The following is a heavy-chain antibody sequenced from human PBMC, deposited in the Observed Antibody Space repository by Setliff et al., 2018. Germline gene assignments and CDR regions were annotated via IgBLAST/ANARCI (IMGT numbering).Heavy chain of an antibody. V-gene: IGHV4-4*08. J-gene: IGHJ4*02. D-gene: IGHD3-10*01. Sequence: SETLSLTCSVAGGSMSNYFWSWVRRPPGKGLEWIGFISSGGSTIYSPSLKSRVTISVDTSKNQFSLRLTSVTAADTAIYYCARNPASEFYYGSGTIDSWGPGTLVTVSS. CDR3: ARNPASEFYYGSGTIDS. CDR2: ISSGGST. CDR1: GGSMSNYF.